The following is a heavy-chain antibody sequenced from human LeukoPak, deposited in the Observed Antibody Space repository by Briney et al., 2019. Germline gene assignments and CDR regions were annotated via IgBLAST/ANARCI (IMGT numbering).Heavy chain of an antibody. Sequence: SETLTLTCSVSGGSISNYWSWIRQPPGKGLEWIGYMYYSGTANYNPSLKSRATISVDTSKKQFSPKLSSVTAADTAVYYCARRTGDEYFDLWGRGTLVVVSS. CDR2: MYYSGTA. D-gene: IGHD2-21*01. V-gene: IGHV4-59*08. J-gene: IGHJ2*01. CDR3: ARRTGDEYFDL. CDR1: GGSISNY.